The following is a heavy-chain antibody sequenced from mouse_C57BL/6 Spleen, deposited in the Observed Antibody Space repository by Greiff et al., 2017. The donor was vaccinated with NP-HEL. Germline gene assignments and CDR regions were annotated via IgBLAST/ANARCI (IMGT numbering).Heavy chain of an antibody. CDR1: GYTFTSYW. Sequence: VQLQQPGAELVKPGASVKLSCKASGYTFTSYWMHWVKQRPGQGLEWIGMIHPNSGSTNYNEKFKSKATLTVDKSSSTAYMQLSSLTSEDSAVYYCARGGGNYDYFDYWGQGTTLTVSS. V-gene: IGHV1-64*01. D-gene: IGHD2-1*01. CDR3: ARGGGNYDYFDY. CDR2: IHPNSGST. J-gene: IGHJ2*01.